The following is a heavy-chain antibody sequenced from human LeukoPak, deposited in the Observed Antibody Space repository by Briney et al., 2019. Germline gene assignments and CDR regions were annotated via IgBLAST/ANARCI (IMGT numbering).Heavy chain of an antibody. J-gene: IGHJ4*02. CDR3: AKERSGRRYSYGYDYFDY. CDR2: ISSSSSYI. D-gene: IGHD5-18*01. V-gene: IGHV3-21*04. CDR1: GFTFSRND. Sequence: GGSLRLSCAASGFTFSRNDMGWVRQAPGKGLEWVSSISSSSSYIYYADSVKGRFTISRDNAKNSLYLQMNSLRAEDTAVYYCAKERSGRRYSYGYDYFDYWGQGTLVTVSS.